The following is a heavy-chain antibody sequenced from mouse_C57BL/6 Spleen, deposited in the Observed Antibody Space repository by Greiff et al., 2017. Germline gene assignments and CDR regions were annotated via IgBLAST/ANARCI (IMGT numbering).Heavy chain of an antibody. V-gene: IGHV1-72*01. CDR1: GYTFTSYW. CDR3: ARSKAGYGNYEDY. J-gene: IGHJ4*01. CDR2: IDPTGGGT. D-gene: IGHD2-1*01. Sequence: QVQLQQPGAELVKPGASVTLSCKASGYTFTSYWMHWVKQRPGRGLEWIGRIDPTGGGTKYNEKFKSKATLTVDKPSSTAYMQLSSLTSEDSAVYYCARSKAGYGNYEDYWGQGTSVTVSS.